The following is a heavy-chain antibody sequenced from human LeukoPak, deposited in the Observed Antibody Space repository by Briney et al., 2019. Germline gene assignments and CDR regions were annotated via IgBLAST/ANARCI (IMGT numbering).Heavy chain of an antibody. D-gene: IGHD2/OR15-2a*01. Sequence: SETLSLTCTVSGGSISSYYWSWIRQPPGKGLEWIGYIYYSGSTNYNPSLKSRVTISVDTSKNQFSLKLSSVTAADTAVYYCARSRGFLNWFDPWGQGTLVTVSS. CDR1: GGSISSYY. CDR2: IYYSGST. V-gene: IGHV4-59*01. CDR3: ARSRGFLNWFDP. J-gene: IGHJ5*02.